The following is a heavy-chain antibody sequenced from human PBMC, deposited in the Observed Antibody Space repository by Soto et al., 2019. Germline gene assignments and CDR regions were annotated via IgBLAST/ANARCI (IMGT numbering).Heavy chain of an antibody. Sequence: PSETLSLTCTVSGGSISSSSYYWGWIRQPPGKGLEWIGSIYYSGSTYYNPSLKSRVTISVDTSKNHFSLKLSSVTAADTAVYYCAGVKENYYYGMDVWGQGTTVTVPS. CDR2: IYYSGST. CDR1: GGSISSSSYY. J-gene: IGHJ6*02. V-gene: IGHV4-39*02. CDR3: AGVKENYYYGMDV.